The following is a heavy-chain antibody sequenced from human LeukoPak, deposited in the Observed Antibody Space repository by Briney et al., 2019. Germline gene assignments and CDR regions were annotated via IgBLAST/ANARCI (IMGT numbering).Heavy chain of an antibody. D-gene: IGHD6-13*01. Sequence: SGRSLRLSCAASGFTFSSYGMHWVRQAPGKGLEWVAVISYDGGNKYCTDSVKGRFTVSRDNSKNTLYLQMNSLRAEDTAVYYCAKIRGSSWYWFKDAFDIWGQGTMVTVSS. CDR2: ISYDGGNK. CDR3: AKIRGSSWYWFKDAFDI. V-gene: IGHV3-30*18. J-gene: IGHJ3*02. CDR1: GFTFSSYG.